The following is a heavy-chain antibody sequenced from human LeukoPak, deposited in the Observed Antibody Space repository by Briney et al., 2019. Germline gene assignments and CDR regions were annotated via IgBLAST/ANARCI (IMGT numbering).Heavy chain of an antibody. CDR2: INHSGST. Sequence: PSETLSLTCTVSGGSISSYFWSWIRQPPGKGLEWIGEINHSGSTNYNPSLKSRVTISVDTSKNQFSLELSSVTAADTAVYYCARHLRSGAVDYWGQGTLVTVSS. J-gene: IGHJ4*02. CDR1: GGSISSYF. CDR3: ARHLRSGAVDY. D-gene: IGHD4-17*01. V-gene: IGHV4-34*01.